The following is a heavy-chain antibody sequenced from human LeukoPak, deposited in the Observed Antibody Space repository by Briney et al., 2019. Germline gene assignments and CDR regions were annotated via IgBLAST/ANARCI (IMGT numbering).Heavy chain of an antibody. V-gene: IGHV3-21*01. Sequence: PGGSLRLSCAASGFTFSSYSMNWVRQAPGKGLEWVSSISSSSSYIYYADSVKGRFTISRDNAKNSLYLQMNSLRAEDTAVYYCARALYSIANDAFDIWGQGTMVTVSS. CDR2: ISSSSSYI. CDR1: GFTFSSYS. D-gene: IGHD4-11*01. J-gene: IGHJ3*02. CDR3: ARALYSIANDAFDI.